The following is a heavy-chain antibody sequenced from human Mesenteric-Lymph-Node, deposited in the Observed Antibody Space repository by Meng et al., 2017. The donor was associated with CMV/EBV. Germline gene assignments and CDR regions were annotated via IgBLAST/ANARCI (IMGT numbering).Heavy chain of an antibody. CDR3: ARALGSTSCYRDYYYYGMDV. J-gene: IGHJ6*02. CDR2: INSDGSST. Sequence: GESLKISCAASGFTFSSYWMHWVRQAPGKGLVWVSRINSDGSSTSYADSVKGRFTISRDNAKNTLYLQMNSLRAEDTAVYYCARALGSTSCYRDYYYYGMDVWGQGTTVTVSS. V-gene: IGHV3-74*01. CDR1: GFTFSSYW. D-gene: IGHD2-2*02.